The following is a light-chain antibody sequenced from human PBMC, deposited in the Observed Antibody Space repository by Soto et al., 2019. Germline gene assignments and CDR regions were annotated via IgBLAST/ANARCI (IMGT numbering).Light chain of an antibody. CDR3: QQTNTFLPLT. CDR2: AAS. CDR1: QGISSW. J-gene: IGKJ4*01. V-gene: IGKV1-12*01. Sequence: DIQMTQPPSSVSASVGDRVTITCRASQGISSWLVWYQQQPGKAPKLLIYAASSLQSGVPSRFSGGGSGTHFTLIISSLQPEDFATYYCQQTNTFLPLTFGGGTKVEIK.